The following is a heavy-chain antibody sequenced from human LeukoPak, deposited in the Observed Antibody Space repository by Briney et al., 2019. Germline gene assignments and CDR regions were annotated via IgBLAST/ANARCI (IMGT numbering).Heavy chain of an antibody. CDR2: INWNGGST. V-gene: IGHV3-20*04. CDR1: GFTFDDYG. D-gene: IGHD3-22*01. J-gene: IGHJ4*02. Sequence: PGGSLRLSCAASGFTFDDYGMSWVRQAPGKGLEWVSGINWNGGSTGYADSVKGRFTISRDNAKNSLYLQMNSLRAEDTALYYCARGLTYYYDSSGPLINDYWGQGTLVTVSP. CDR3: ARGLTYYYDSSGPLINDY.